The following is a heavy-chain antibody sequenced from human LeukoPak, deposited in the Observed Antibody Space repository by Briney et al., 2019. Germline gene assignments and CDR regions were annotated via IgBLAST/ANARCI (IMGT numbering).Heavy chain of an antibody. D-gene: IGHD3-16*01. V-gene: IGHV4-59*01. CDR2: VYHTGHT. J-gene: IGHJ4*02. Sequence: PSETLSLTCTVSGDSISGYYWSWIRQPPGKGLEWIGYVYHTGHTHYSPSLESRVTVSLDTSRNQVSLKLSSVTAADTAVYYCARHRFGHLFDYWGQGTLVIVSS. CDR3: ARHRFGHLFDY. CDR1: GDSISGYY.